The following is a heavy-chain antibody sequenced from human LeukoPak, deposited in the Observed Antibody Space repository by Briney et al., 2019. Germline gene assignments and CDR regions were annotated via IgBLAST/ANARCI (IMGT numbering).Heavy chain of an antibody. Sequence: PGGSLRLSCAASGFTFSSYAMSWVRQASGKGLEWVSAISGSGGSTYYTDSVKGRFTISRDNSKNTLYLQMNSLRAEDTAVYYCAKEEQLVRFNWFDPWGQGTLVTVSS. CDR3: AKEEQLVRFNWFDP. CDR1: GFTFSSYA. CDR2: ISGSGGST. V-gene: IGHV3-23*01. J-gene: IGHJ5*02. D-gene: IGHD6-13*01.